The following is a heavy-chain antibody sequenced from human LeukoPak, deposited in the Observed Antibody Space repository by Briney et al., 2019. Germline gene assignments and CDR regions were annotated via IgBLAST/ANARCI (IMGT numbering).Heavy chain of an antibody. J-gene: IGHJ6*02. CDR1: GFTFSSYA. D-gene: IGHD4-23*01. V-gene: IGHV3-30-3*01. CDR3: ARGNGGNSPDYYYYGMDV. CDR2: ISYDGSNK. Sequence: GGSLRLSCAASGFTFSSYAMHWVRQAPGKGLEWVAVISYDGSNKYYADSVKGRFTISRDNSKNTLYLQMNSLRAEDTAVYYCARGNGGNSPDYYYYGMDVWGQGTTVTVSS.